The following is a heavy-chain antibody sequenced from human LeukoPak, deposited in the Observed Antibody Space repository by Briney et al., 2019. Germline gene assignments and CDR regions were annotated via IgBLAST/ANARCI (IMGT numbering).Heavy chain of an antibody. D-gene: IGHD5-12*01. CDR3: ARVLWPRSQVWPPYYYYGMDV. CDR2: INHSGST. V-gene: IGHV4-34*01. J-gene: IGHJ6*02. CDR1: GGSFSGYY. Sequence: PSETLSLTCTVYGGSFSGYYWSWIRQPPGKGLEWIGEINHSGSTNYNPSLKSRVTISVDTSKNQFSLKLSSVTAADTAVYYCARVLWPRSQVWPPYYYYGMDVWGQGTTVTVSS.